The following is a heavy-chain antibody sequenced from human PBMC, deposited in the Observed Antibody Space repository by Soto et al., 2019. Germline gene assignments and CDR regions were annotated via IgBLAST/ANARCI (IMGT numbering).Heavy chain of an antibody. D-gene: IGHD1-1*01. J-gene: IGHJ6*02. Sequence: PGGSLRLSCAASGFTFSSYSMNWVRQAPGKGLEWGSSISSSSSYIYYADSVKGRFTIPRDNANNSLYLQMNSLRAEDTVLFYCACTAPWMGEYYYGMDVWGQGTTVTVSS. CDR3: ACTAPWMGEYYYGMDV. V-gene: IGHV3-21*01. CDR1: GFTFSSYS. CDR2: ISSSSSYI.